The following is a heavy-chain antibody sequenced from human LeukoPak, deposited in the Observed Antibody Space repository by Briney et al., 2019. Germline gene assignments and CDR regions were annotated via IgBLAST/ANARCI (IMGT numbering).Heavy chain of an antibody. J-gene: IGHJ4*02. D-gene: IGHD3-10*01. CDR1: GFTFDDYA. CDR2: LSWNGVTV. Sequence: PGGSLRLSCAASGFTFDDYAMHWVRQAPGKGLEWVSGLSWNGVTVGYADSVKGRFTISRDNTKNSLYLQMSSLKTEDTALYYCAKDIGIALRGATFENWGQGTLVTVSS. CDR3: AKDIGIALRGATFEN. V-gene: IGHV3-9*01.